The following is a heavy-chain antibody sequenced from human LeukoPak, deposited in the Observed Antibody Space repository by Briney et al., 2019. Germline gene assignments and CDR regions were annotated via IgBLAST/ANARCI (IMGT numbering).Heavy chain of an antibody. V-gene: IGHV4-39*01. Sequence: SETLSLTCTVSGGSISSSRYYWGWVRQPPGEGLEWIGSIYYSGSTYYNPSLKSRVTISVDTSKNQVSLKRSSGTAADTALYYCARLYHRWLHGDYWGQGPLVPVSS. CDR1: GGSISSSRYY. CDR3: ARLYHRWLHGDY. J-gene: IGHJ4*02. CDR2: IYYSGST. D-gene: IGHD5-12*01.